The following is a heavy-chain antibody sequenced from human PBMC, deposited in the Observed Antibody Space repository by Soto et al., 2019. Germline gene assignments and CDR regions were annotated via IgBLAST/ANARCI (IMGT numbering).Heavy chain of an antibody. CDR2: IKQDGSEK. Sequence: EVQLVESGGGLVQPGGSLRLSCAASGFTFSSYWMSWVRQAPGKGLEWVANIKQDGSEKHYVDSVKGRFTISRDNAKNSLYLEMNSLGAEDTAVYYCARDPGIAAAGTVGYFDYWGQGTLVTVSS. J-gene: IGHJ4*02. CDR1: GFTFSSYW. D-gene: IGHD6-13*01. V-gene: IGHV3-7*01. CDR3: ARDPGIAAAGTVGYFDY.